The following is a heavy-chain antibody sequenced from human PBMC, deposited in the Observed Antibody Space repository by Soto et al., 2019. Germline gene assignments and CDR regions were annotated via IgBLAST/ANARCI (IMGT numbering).Heavy chain of an antibody. CDR3: ARGTTYYYDSSGYPRPGYYFDY. D-gene: IGHD3-22*01. Sequence: PETPFLTCPVSGASISGNYCSWIRQPPGKGLEWIGYIYYSGSTNYNPSLKSRVTISVDTSKNQFSLKLSSVTAADTAVYYCARGTTYYYDSSGYPRPGYYFDYWGQGTLVTVSS. CDR2: IYYSGST. V-gene: IGHV4-59*01. CDR1: GASISGNY. J-gene: IGHJ4*02.